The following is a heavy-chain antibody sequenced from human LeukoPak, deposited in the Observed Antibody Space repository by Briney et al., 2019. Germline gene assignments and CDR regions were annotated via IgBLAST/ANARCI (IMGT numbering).Heavy chain of an antibody. D-gene: IGHD2-21*01. CDR1: GDSIFSTTYY. J-gene: IGHJ5*02. CDR3: ARDHTAYCGGDWCPFDP. V-gene: IGHV4-39*07. CDR2: IFHSGST. Sequence: SETLSLTCTVSGDSIFSTTYYWGWIRQPPGKGLEWIGSIFHSGSTYYNPSLKSRVTISVDTSKNQFSLKLRSVTAADTAVYYCARDHTAYCGGDWCPFDPWGQGTLVTVSS.